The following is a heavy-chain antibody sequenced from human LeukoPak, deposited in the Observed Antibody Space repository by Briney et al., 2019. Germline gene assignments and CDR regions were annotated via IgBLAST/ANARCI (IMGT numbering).Heavy chain of an antibody. J-gene: IGHJ4*02. Sequence: PGKSLRLSCAASGLTFSGYAMYWVRQAPGKGLEWVAVISYDGSNKYYADSVKGQFTISRDNSKNTLYLQMNSLRTEDTVVYYCARGSPPDYWGQGTLVTVSS. CDR3: ARGSPPDY. CDR1: GLTFSGYA. CDR2: ISYDGSNK. V-gene: IGHV3-30-3*01.